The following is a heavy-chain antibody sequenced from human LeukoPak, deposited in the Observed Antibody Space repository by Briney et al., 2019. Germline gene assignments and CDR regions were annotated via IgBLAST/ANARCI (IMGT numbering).Heavy chain of an antibody. V-gene: IGHV4-38-2*02. D-gene: IGHD3-10*01. Sequence: SETLSLTCTVSGYSISSGYYWGWIRQPPGKGLEWIGSIYRSGSTYYNPSLKSRVTISVDTSKNQFSLKLSSVTAADTAVYYCARVNTPTYYYGSGSYKGNWFDPWGQGTLVTVSS. J-gene: IGHJ5*02. CDR3: ARVNTPTYYYGSGSYKGNWFDP. CDR1: GYSISSGYY. CDR2: IYRSGST.